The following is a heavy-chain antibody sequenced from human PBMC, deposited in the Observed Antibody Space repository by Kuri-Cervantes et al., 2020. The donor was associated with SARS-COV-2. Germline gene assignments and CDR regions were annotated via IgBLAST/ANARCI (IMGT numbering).Heavy chain of an antibody. Sequence: GESLKISCAASGFTFSSYWMSWVRQAPGKGLEWVTNIKQNGSEKYYADSVKGRFTISRDNTKNSLYLQMNSLRAEDTAVYYCARDGGRDYGVWSDYYLGLSRTYYYYYGMDFWGQGTTVTVSS. V-gene: IGHV3-7*01. CDR3: ARDGGRDYGVWSDYYLGLSRTYYYYYGMDF. D-gene: IGHD3-3*01. CDR1: GFTFSSYW. J-gene: IGHJ6*02. CDR2: IKQNGSEK.